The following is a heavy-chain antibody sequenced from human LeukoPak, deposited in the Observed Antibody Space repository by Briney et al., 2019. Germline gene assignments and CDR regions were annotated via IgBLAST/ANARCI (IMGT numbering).Heavy chain of an antibody. CDR3: AKDAGDYVGY. J-gene: IGHJ4*02. Sequence: GGSLRLSCAASGFTFSSYGMHWVRQAPGKGLEWVAVISYDGSNKYYADSVKGRFTISRDNPKNTLYLQMNSLRAEDTAVYYCAKDAGDYVGYWGQGTLVTVSS. D-gene: IGHD4-17*01. CDR1: GFTFSSYG. V-gene: IGHV3-30*18. CDR2: ISYDGSNK.